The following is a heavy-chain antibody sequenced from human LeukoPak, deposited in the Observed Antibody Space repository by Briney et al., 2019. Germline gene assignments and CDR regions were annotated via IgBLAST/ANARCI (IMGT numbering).Heavy chain of an antibody. V-gene: IGHV3-48*01. Sequence: PGGSLRLSCSASGFTFSDYSMNWVRRAPGKGLEWVSDISSRSSTKYYADSVKGRFTISRDNAKNSLYLQMNSLRAEDTAIYYCARGSSPIDCWGQGTLVTVSS. CDR3: ARGSSPIDC. J-gene: IGHJ4*02. D-gene: IGHD6-13*01. CDR1: GFTFSDYS. CDR2: ISSRSSTK.